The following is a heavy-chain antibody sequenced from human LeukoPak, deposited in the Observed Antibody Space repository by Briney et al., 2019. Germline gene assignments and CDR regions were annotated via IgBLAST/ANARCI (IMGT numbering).Heavy chain of an antibody. CDR2: LYSGGST. Sequence: GGSLRLSCAASGFTVSSNYMSWVRQAPGKGLEWVSVLYSGGSTYYADSVKGRFTISRDNSKNALYLQMNSLRGEDTAVYYCAREAVTYGSGADPLDYWGQGTLVTVSS. CDR1: GFTVSSNY. V-gene: IGHV3-66*01. CDR3: AREAVTYGSGADPLDY. D-gene: IGHD3-10*01. J-gene: IGHJ4*02.